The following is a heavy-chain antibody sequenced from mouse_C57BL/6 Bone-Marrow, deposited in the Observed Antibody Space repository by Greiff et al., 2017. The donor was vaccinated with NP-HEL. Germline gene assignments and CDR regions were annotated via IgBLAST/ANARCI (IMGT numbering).Heavy chain of an antibody. J-gene: IGHJ1*03. D-gene: IGHD1-1*01. V-gene: IGHV1-15*01. CDR1: GYTFTDYE. Sequence: QVQLQQSGAELVRPGASVTLSCKASGYTFTDYEMHWVKQTPVHGLEWIGAIDPETGGTAYNQKFKGKGILTADKSSSTAYMELRSLTSEDSAVYYCTRGDLTTVVAPYWYVDVWGTGTTGTVSS. CDR2: IDPETGGT. CDR3: TRGDLTTVVAPYWYVDV.